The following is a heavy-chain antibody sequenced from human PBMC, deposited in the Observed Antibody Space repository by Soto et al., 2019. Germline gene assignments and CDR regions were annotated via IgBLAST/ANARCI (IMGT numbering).Heavy chain of an antibody. D-gene: IGHD2-15*01. CDR3: ARDYGGTARDY. Sequence: SETLSLTCAVYGGSFSGYYWSWIRQPPGKGLEWIGEIDHTGSTNYNPSLKSRVTISVDTSKNQFSLKLSSVTAADTAVYYCARDYGGTARDYWGQGTLVTVS. CDR1: GGSFSGYY. J-gene: IGHJ4*02. CDR2: IDHTGST. V-gene: IGHV4-34*01.